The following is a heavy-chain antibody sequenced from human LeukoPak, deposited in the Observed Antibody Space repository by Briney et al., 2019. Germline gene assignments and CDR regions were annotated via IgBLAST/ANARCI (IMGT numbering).Heavy chain of an antibody. D-gene: IGHD4-11*01. CDR1: GFIYSHYG. CDR3: ARDAQRGFDYSNSLEY. V-gene: IGHV3-33*01. Sequence: GGSLRLSCAASGFIYSHYGMHWVRQAPGKGREWVAVIWSDGSNRLYAGSVKGRFTISRENAQNTLFLQMNSLRAEDTAMYYCARDAQRGFDYSNSLEYWGHGTLVTVSS. J-gene: IGHJ4*01. CDR2: IWSDGSNR.